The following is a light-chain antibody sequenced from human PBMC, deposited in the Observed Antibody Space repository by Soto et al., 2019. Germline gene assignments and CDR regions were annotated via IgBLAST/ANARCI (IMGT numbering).Light chain of an antibody. CDR3: QQYGSSPLT. J-gene: IGKJ4*01. V-gene: IGKV3-20*01. CDR2: GAS. Sequence: EFVLTQSPGTLSVSPGERATLSCRASQSVSRSYLAWYQQKPGQAPRLLIYGASSRATGIPDRFSGSGSGTDFTLTISRLEPEDFAVYYCQQYGSSPLTFGGGTKVDIK. CDR1: QSVSRSY.